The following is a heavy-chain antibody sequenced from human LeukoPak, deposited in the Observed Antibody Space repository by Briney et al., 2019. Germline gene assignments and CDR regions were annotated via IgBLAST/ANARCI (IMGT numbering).Heavy chain of an antibody. V-gene: IGHV3-53*01. D-gene: IGHD6-19*01. CDR2: IYAGGDT. Sequence: GGSLRLSCAASGFSVSSNFMSWVRQAPGKGLEWVSVIYAGGDTYYADSVKGRFTISRDNFKNTVYLQMNSLRAEDTGMYYCARSGSGWFDYWGQGTLVTVS. J-gene: IGHJ4*02. CDR3: ARSGSGWFDY. CDR1: GFSVSSNF.